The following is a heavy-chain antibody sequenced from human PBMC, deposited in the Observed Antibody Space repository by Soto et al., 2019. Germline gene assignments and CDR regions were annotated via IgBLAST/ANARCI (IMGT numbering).Heavy chain of an antibody. D-gene: IGHD3-16*01. J-gene: IGHJ6*02. V-gene: IGHV3-30*19. CDR3: AREGGFNIQDDNYYYGLDV. CDR2: IPYDGFNK. Sequence: QVHLVESGGGVVQPGRSLRLSCAATGFAFRTYGMHWVRRAPGKGLEWLAVIPYDGFNKNHADSVQGRFTISRDNSNSTLSSQMDSLSVEDTAVYYCAREGGFNIQDDNYYYGLDVWAQGTPVTVSS. CDR1: GFAFRTYG.